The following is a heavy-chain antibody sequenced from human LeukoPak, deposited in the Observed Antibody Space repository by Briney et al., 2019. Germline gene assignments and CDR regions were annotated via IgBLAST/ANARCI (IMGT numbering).Heavy chain of an antibody. CDR1: GYPISSGYY. V-gene: IGHV4-38-2*02. J-gene: IGHJ3*02. CDR2: IYYSGST. D-gene: IGHD3-10*01. Sequence: PSETLSLTCAVSGYPISSGYYWGWIRQPPGKGLEWIGSIYYSGSTYYNPSLKSRVTISVDTSKNQFSLKLSSVTAADTAVYYCARDFLEGSGYYYGSGSYAFDIWGQGTMVTVSS. CDR3: ARDFLEGSGYYYGSGSYAFDI.